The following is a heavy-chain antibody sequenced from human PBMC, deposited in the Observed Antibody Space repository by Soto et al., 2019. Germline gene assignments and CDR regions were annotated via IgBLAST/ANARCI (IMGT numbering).Heavy chain of an antibody. Sequence: SETLSLTCTVSGGSISSYYWSWIRQPPGKGLEWIGYIYYSGSTNYNPSLKSRVTISVDTSKNQFSLKLSSVTAADTAVYFCARDGYNSLFDYWGQGTLVTSPQ. J-gene: IGHJ4*02. CDR2: IYYSGST. V-gene: IGHV4-59*01. D-gene: IGHD5-12*01. CDR3: ARDGYNSLFDY. CDR1: GGSISSYY.